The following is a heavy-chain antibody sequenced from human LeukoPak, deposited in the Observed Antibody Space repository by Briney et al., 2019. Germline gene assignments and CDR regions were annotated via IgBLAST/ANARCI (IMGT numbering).Heavy chain of an antibody. CDR3: ARVGGSYGDFDY. V-gene: IGHV4-30-4*01. CDR2: IYYSGST. CDR1: GGSINSGDYY. J-gene: IGHJ4*02. D-gene: IGHD1-26*01. Sequence: SETLSLTCTVSGGSINSGDYYWSWIRQPPGKGLEWIGYIYYSGSTYYNPSLKSRVTISVDTSKNQFSLKLSSVTAADTAVYYCARVGGSYGDFDYWGQGTLVTVSS.